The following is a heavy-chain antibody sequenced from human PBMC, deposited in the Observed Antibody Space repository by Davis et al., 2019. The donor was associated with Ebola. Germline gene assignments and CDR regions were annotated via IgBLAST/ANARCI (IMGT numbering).Heavy chain of an antibody. CDR3: ARAQFPTTSDH. V-gene: IGHV1-69*04. J-gene: IGHJ4*02. Sequence: AASVKVSCKASGYTFTSYGISWVRQAPGQGLEWMGRIIPILGIANYAQKFQGRVTLTADKSTSTAYMEVGSLRSDDTAVYYCARAQFPTTSDHWGQGTLVTVSS. D-gene: IGHD1-1*01. CDR1: GYTFTSYG. CDR2: IIPILGIA.